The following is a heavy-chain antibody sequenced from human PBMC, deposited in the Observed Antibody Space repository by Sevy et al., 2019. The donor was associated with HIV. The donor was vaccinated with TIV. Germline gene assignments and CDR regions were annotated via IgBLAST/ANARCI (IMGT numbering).Heavy chain of an antibody. D-gene: IGHD2-21*01. CDR3: TRALVVVIATGYYYYGMDV. Sequence: GGSLRLSCTASGFTFSDYAMSWFRQAPGKGLEWVGFIRSKAYGGTTEYAASVKGRFTISRDDSKSIAYLQMNSLKTEDTAVYYCTRALVVVIATGYYYYGMDVWGQGTTVTVSS. CDR1: GFTFSDYA. J-gene: IGHJ6*02. CDR2: IRSKAYGGTT. V-gene: IGHV3-49*03.